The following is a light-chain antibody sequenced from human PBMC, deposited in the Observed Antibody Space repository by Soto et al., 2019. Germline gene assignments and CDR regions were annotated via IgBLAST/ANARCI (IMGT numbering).Light chain of an antibody. CDR1: QSVNRW. V-gene: IGKV1-5*03. CDR3: QQTNSFPLT. CDR2: EAS. J-gene: IGKJ2*01. Sequence: DIQMTQSPSTLSASVGDRVTITCRASQSVNRWLAWYQQKPGRAPKLLIYEASRLESGVPSRFSGSGSGTEFTLTISSLQPDDFATYYCQQTNSFPLTFGQGTKLEIK.